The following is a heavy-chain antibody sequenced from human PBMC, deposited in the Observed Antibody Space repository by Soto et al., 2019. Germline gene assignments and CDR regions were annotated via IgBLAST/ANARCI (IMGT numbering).Heavy chain of an antibody. CDR3: ARSGSVTGYFDY. D-gene: IGHD2-8*02. J-gene: IGHJ4*02. Sequence: QVQLVESGGGVVQPGRSLRLSCAASGFTFSSYGMHWVRQAPGKGLEWVAVIWDDGSNKYHADSAKGRFTISRDNSNNALDTEMTSLSSEDTAVYYCARSGSVTGYFDYWGQGTLVTVSS. CDR2: IWDDGSNK. V-gene: IGHV3-33*01. CDR1: GFTFSSYG.